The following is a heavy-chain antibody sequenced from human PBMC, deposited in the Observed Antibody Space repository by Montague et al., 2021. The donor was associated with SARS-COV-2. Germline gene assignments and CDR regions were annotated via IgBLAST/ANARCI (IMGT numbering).Heavy chain of an antibody. J-gene: IGHJ6*02. CDR3: ARHPIGSFPRYGMDV. CDR1: GGSISSYY. Sequence: SETLSLTCTVSGGSISSYYWSWIRQRPRTGLEWIGYINYSGSTNYNPSPKSRVTISVDTSKNQFSLKLSSVTAADTAVYYCARHPIGSFPRYGMDVWGQGTTVTVSS. CDR2: INYSGST. D-gene: IGHD2-15*01. V-gene: IGHV4-59*08.